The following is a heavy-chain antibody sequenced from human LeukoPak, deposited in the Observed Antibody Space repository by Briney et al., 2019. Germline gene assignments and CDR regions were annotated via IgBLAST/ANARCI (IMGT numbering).Heavy chain of an antibody. CDR1: GFTFSSYA. CDR2: ISGSGGST. D-gene: IGHD1-14*01. J-gene: IGHJ4*02. V-gene: IGHV3-23*01. CDR3: ARTRESLTRYFDY. Sequence: GGSLRLSCAASGFTFSSYAMSWVRQAPGKGLEWVSAISGSGGSTYYADSVEGRFTISRDNSKNTLYLQMNSLRAEDTAVYYCARTRESLTRYFDYWGQGTLVTVPS.